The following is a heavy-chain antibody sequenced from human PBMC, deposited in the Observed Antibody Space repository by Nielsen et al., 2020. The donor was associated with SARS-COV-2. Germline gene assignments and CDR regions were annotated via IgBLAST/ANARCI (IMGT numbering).Heavy chain of an antibody. Sequence: GESLKISCAASGFTFSSYSMNWVRQAPGKGLEWVSYISSSSSTIYYADSVEGRFTISRDNAKNSLYLQMNSLRDEDTAVYYCARAPIKYSSGWYQDYWGQGTLVTVSS. D-gene: IGHD6-13*01. CDR2: ISSSSSTI. J-gene: IGHJ4*02. V-gene: IGHV3-48*02. CDR3: ARAPIKYSSGWYQDY. CDR1: GFTFSSYS.